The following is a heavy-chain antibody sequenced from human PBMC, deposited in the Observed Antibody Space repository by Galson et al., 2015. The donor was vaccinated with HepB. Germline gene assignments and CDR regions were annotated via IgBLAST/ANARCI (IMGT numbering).Heavy chain of an antibody. CDR1: GFTFSSYS. CDR3: ARVLAAAGSRLDFGAGWFDP. Sequence: SLRLSCAASGFTFSSYSMNWVRQAPGKGLEWVSSISSSSSYIYYADSVKGRFTISRDNAKNSLYLQMNSLRAEDTAVYYCARVLAAAGSRLDFGAGWFDPWGQGTLVTVSS. J-gene: IGHJ5*02. D-gene: IGHD6-13*01. V-gene: IGHV3-21*01. CDR2: ISSSSSYI.